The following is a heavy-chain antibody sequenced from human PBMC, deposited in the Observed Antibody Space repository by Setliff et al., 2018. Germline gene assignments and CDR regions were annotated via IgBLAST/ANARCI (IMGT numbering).Heavy chain of an antibody. CDR1: GFVVSNNE. Sequence: GGSLRLSCAASGFVVSNNEMSRARQAPEKGLEWVSVTYASGATNYADSVKGRFTISRDNSKNTLYLQMNSLRADDTAVYYCRLWFAETWRDYWGQGTLVTVSS. J-gene: IGHJ4*02. CDR2: TYASGAT. D-gene: IGHD3-10*01. CDR3: RLWFAETWRDY. V-gene: IGHV3-53*01.